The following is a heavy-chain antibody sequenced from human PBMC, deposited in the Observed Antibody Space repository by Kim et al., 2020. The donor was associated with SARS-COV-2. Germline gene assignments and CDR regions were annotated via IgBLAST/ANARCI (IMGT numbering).Heavy chain of an antibody. D-gene: IGHD1-1*01. V-gene: IGHV3-7*03. Sequence: GGSLRLSCAASGFSFRDYWMTWVRQAPGKGLEWVANIDKPGREKYYVDSVKGRFAISRDNAKNSLYLQMNGLRAEDTAVYYCARENWPFDQSGRGTLVT. J-gene: IGHJ4*02. CDR3: ARENWPFDQ. CDR2: IDKPGREK. CDR1: GFSFRDYW.